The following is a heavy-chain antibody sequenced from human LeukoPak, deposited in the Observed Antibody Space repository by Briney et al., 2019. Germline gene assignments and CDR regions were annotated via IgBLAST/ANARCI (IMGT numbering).Heavy chain of an antibody. V-gene: IGHV4-34*01. CDR3: ARAYSSYDFWSGYNDYYYYYMDV. D-gene: IGHD3-3*01. CDR2: INHSGST. Sequence: SETLSLTXAVYGGSFSGYYWSWIRQPPGKGLEWIGEINHSGSTNYNPSLKSRVTISVDTSKNQFSLKLSSVTAADTAVYYCARAYSSYDFWSGYNDYYYYYMDVWGKGTTVTVSS. CDR1: GGSFSGYY. J-gene: IGHJ6*03.